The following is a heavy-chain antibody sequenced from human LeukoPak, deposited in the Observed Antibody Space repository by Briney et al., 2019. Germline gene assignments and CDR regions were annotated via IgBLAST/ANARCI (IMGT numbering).Heavy chain of an antibody. D-gene: IGHD6-13*01. V-gene: IGHV3-49*04. CDR2: IRSKAYGGTT. CDR3: TRDPSHSSSWYGGHW. J-gene: IGHJ4*02. CDR1: GFTFGDYA. Sequence: GGSLRLSCTASGFTFGDYAMSWVRQAPGKGLEWVGFIRSKAYGGTTEYAASVKGRFTISRDDSKSIAYLQMNSLKTEDTAVYYCTRDPSHSSSWYGGHWWGQGTLVTVSS.